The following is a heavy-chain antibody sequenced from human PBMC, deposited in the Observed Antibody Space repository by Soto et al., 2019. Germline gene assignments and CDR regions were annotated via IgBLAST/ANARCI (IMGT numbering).Heavy chain of an antibody. Sequence: LSLSCTVSGGSISSYYWSWIRQPPGKGLEWVGFIRSKAYGGTTEYAASVKGRFTISRDDSKSIAYLQMNSLKTEDTAVYYCTTDPLDVWGQGTTVTVSS. CDR3: TTDPLDV. CDR1: GGSISSYY. V-gene: IGHV3-49*03. J-gene: IGHJ6*02. CDR2: IRSKAYGGTT.